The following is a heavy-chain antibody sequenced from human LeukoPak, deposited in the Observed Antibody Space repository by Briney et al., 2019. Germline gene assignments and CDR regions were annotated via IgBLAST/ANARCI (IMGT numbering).Heavy chain of an antibody. Sequence: ASVKVSCKASGYTFTSYGISWVRQAPGQGLEWMGWISAYNGNTNYAQKLQGRVTMTTDTSTSTAYMELRSLGSDDTAVYYCARGLGYCGGDCFSSWYLDVWGHGTLVTVSS. CDR3: ARGLGYCGGDCFSSWYLDV. CDR1: GYTFTSYG. CDR2: ISAYNGNT. J-gene: IGHJ2*01. V-gene: IGHV1-18*01. D-gene: IGHD2-21*02.